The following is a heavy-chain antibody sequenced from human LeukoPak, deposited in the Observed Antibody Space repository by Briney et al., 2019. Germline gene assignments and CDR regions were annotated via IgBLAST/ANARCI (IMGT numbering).Heavy chain of an antibody. Sequence: PGGSLRLSCAASGFTFSSYAMSWVRQAPGKGLEWVSAISGSGGSTYYADSVKGRFTISRDNSKNTLYLQMNSLRAEDTAVCYCFGGNGYYYGMDVWGQGTTVTVSS. CDR1: GFTFSSYA. J-gene: IGHJ6*02. D-gene: IGHD4-23*01. CDR2: ISGSGGST. V-gene: IGHV3-23*01. CDR3: FGGNGYYYGMDV.